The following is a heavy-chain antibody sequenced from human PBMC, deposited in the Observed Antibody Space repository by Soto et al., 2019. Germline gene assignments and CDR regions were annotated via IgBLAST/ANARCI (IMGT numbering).Heavy chain of an antibody. J-gene: IGHJ4*02. D-gene: IGHD2-15*01. CDR2: INHSGST. CDR3: ARSGLVKDTDY. Sequence: SSETLSLTCAVYGGSFSGYYWSWIRQPPGKGLEWIGEINHSGSTNYNPSLKSRVTISVDTSKNQFSLKLSSVTAADTAVYYCARSGLVKDTDYWGQGTLVTVSS. V-gene: IGHV4-34*01. CDR1: GGSFSGYY.